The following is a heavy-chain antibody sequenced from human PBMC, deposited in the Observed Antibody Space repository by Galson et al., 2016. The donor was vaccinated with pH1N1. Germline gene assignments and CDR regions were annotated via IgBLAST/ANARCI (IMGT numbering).Heavy chain of an antibody. J-gene: IGHJ6*02. CDR1: GYYFSNYW. D-gene: IGHD3-16*01. CDR2: IFPGDSNL. CDR3: ALLGGPQGQDSYYNYGMDV. Sequence: QSGAEVKKPGESLRISCKASGYYFSNYWIGWVRQMPGKGLEWMGIIFPGDSNLKYSPSFQGQVIISADKSLTTVYLQWNSLKASDTAIYSCALLGGPQGQDSYYNYGMDVWGQGTTVTVSS. V-gene: IGHV5-51*03.